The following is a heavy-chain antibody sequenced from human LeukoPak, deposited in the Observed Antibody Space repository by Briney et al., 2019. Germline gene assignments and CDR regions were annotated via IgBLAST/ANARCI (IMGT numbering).Heavy chain of an antibody. CDR1: GDPISRDF. CDR3: ARGAAQFDP. Sequence: PSETLSLTCTVTGDPISRDFWNWIRQPVGKELEWIGRIYTRGSTNYNPSLKSRATMAVDTSKNQISLNLISLTAADTAVYYCARGAAQFDPWGQGTLVTVSS. V-gene: IGHV4-4*07. D-gene: IGHD6-13*01. J-gene: IGHJ5*02. CDR2: IYTRGST.